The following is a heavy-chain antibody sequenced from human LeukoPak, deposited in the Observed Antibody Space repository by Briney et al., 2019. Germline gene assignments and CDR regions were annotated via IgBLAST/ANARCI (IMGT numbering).Heavy chain of an antibody. V-gene: IGHV1-24*01. CDR2: FDPEDGET. D-gene: IGHD3-22*01. J-gene: IGHJ3*02. CDR3: ATATPITMIVRAGGGDAFDI. Sequence: GASVKVSCKVSGYTLTELSMHWVRQAPGKGLEWMGGFDPEDGETIYAQKFQGRVTMTEDTSTDTAYMELSSLRSEDTAVYYCATATPITMIVRAGGGDAFDIWGQGTMVTVSS. CDR1: GYTLTELS.